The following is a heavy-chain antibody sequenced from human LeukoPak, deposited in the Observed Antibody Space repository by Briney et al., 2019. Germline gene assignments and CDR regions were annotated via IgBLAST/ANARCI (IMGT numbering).Heavy chain of an antibody. CDR2: INHSGST. CDR3: ARHRLPQVYYDSSGYYHNGFDI. D-gene: IGHD3-22*01. Sequence: SETLSLTCAVYGGSFSGYYWSWIRQPPGKGLEWIGEINHSGSTNYNPSLKSRVTISVDTSKNQFSLKLSSVTAADTAVYYCARHRLPQVYYDSSGYYHNGFDIWGQGTMVTVSS. CDR1: GGSFSGYY. J-gene: IGHJ3*02. V-gene: IGHV4-34*01.